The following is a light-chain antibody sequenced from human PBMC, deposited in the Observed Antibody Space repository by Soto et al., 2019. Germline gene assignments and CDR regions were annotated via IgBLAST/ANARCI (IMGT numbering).Light chain of an antibody. J-gene: IGKJ1*01. Sequence: EVVLTQSPGTLSLSPGERATLSCRASKSVSRSYLAWYQQKPGQAPRLLIYGASSRATGIPDRFSGSGSGTDFTLTISRLEPEDFAVYYCQQAGSSPRTFGQGTKVEIK. CDR1: KSVSRSY. V-gene: IGKV3-20*01. CDR2: GAS. CDR3: QQAGSSPRT.